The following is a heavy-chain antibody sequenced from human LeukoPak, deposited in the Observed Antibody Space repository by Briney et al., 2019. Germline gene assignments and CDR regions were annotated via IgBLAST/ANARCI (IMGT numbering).Heavy chain of an antibody. CDR3: AKSIKYISGCLDY. J-gene: IGHJ4*02. V-gene: IGHV1-2*02. CDR2: INPNSGGT. Sequence: GASVKVSCKASGYTFTGYYMHWVRQAPGQGLEWMGWINPNSGGTNYAQKFQGRVTMTRDTSISTAYMELSRLRSDDTAVYYCAKSIKYISGCLDYWGQGTLVTVSS. CDR1: GYTFTGYY. D-gene: IGHD6-19*01.